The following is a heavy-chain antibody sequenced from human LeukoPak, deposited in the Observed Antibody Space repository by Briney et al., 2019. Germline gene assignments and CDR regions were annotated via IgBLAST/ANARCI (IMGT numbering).Heavy chain of an antibody. CDR3: ASELGTLDPLRKFDY. V-gene: IGHV3-7*05. D-gene: IGHD3-16*01. CDR1: GFTFSSSW. Sequence: GGSLRLSCAASGFTFSSSWMHWVRQAPGKGLEWVANIKQDGSEKYYVDPVKGRFTISRDNAKNSLYLQMNSLRAEDTAVYYCASELGTLDPLRKFDYWGQGTLVTVSS. CDR2: IKQDGSEK. J-gene: IGHJ4*02.